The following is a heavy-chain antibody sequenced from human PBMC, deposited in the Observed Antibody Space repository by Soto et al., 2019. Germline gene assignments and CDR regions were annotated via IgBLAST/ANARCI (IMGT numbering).Heavy chain of an antibody. D-gene: IGHD2-2*01. Sequence: QVQLVQSGAEVKKPGASVKVSCKASGYTFTGYYMHWVRQAPGQGLEWMGWINPNSGGTNYAQKSQGWVTMTRDTSISTAYMGLSRLRSDDTAVYYCARGHCSSTSCSPGPIDFQHWGQGTLVTVSS. CDR1: GYTFTGYY. CDR2: INPNSGGT. J-gene: IGHJ1*01. CDR3: ARGHCSSTSCSPGPIDFQH. V-gene: IGHV1-2*04.